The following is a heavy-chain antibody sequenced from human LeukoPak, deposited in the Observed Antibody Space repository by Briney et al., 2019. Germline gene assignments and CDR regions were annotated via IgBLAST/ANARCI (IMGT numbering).Heavy chain of an antibody. CDR3: ARVDYGSGSSHFDY. V-gene: IGHV1-18*01. Sequence: GASVKVSCKASGYTFTSYGISWVRQAPGQGLEWMGWISAYNGNTNYAQRLQGRVTMTTDTSTSTAYMELRSLRSDDTAVYYCARVDYGSGSSHFDYWGQGTLVTVSS. D-gene: IGHD3-10*01. CDR1: GYTFTSYG. J-gene: IGHJ4*02. CDR2: ISAYNGNT.